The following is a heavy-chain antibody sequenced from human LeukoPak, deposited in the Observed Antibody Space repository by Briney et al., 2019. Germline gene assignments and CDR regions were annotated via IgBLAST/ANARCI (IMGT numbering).Heavy chain of an antibody. D-gene: IGHD3-16*02. CDR2: IYTSGST. Sequence: SETLSLTCTVSGGSISSGSYYWSWIRQPAGKGLEWIGRIYTSGSTNYNPSLKSRVTISVDTSKNQFSLKLSSVTAADTAVYYCAREGGLITFGGVIVSYYLDYWGQGTLVTVSS. J-gene: IGHJ4*02. CDR3: AREGGLITFGGVIVSYYLDY. V-gene: IGHV4-61*02. CDR1: GGSISSGSYY.